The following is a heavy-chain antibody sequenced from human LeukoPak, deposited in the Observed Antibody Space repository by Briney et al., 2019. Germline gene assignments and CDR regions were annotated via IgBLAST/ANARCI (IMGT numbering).Heavy chain of an antibody. CDR1: GGSISSYY. Sequence: SETLSLTCTVSGGSISSYYWSWIRQPPGKGLEWIGYIYYSGSTNYNPSLKSRVTISVDTSKNHFSLKLSSVTAADTAVYYCARDSRGELSDYWGQGTLVTVSS. CDR3: ARDSRGELSDY. D-gene: IGHD3-10*01. J-gene: IGHJ4*02. V-gene: IGHV4-59*01. CDR2: IYYSGST.